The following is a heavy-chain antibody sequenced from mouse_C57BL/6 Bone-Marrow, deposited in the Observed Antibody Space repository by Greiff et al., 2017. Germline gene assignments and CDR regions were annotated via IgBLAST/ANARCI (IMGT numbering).Heavy chain of an antibody. CDR1: GYTFTSYG. V-gene: IGHV1-81*01. CDR2: IYPRSGNT. Sequence: QVQLQQSGAELARPGASVKLSCKASGYTFTSYGISWVKQRTGQGLEWIGEIYPRSGNTYYNEKFKGKATLTADKSSSTAYMELRSLTSEDSAVYFCAREILDGYDGGIIYAMDYWGQGTSVTVSS. D-gene: IGHD2-2*01. CDR3: AREILDGYDGGIIYAMDY. J-gene: IGHJ4*01.